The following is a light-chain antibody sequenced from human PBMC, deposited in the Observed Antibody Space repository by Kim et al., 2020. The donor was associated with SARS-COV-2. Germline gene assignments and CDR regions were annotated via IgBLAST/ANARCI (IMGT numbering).Light chain of an antibody. CDR2: VNS. CDR3: QSYDSSLSGSVV. CDR1: SSNIGAGYD. Sequence: VTISCTGSSSNIGAGYDVHWYQRLPGTAPKLLIYVNSNRPSGVPDRFSGSKSGTSASLAITGLQAEDEADYYCQSYDSSLSGSVVFGGGTKLTVL. J-gene: IGLJ2*01. V-gene: IGLV1-40*01.